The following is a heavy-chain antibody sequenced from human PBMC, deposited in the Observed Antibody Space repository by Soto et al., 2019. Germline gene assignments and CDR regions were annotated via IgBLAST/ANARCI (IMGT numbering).Heavy chain of an antibody. Sequence: QVQLVQSGAEVKKPGASVKVSCKASGYTFTSYAMHWVRQAPGQRLEWMGWINAGNGNTKYSQKFQGRVTMTRDTSASTAYMELSSLRSEDTAVYYCARDYYRTVPAAIFGACAFDIWGQGTMVTVSS. CDR2: INAGNGNT. V-gene: IGHV1-3*01. D-gene: IGHD2-2*01. CDR1: GYTFTSYA. J-gene: IGHJ3*02. CDR3: ARDYYRTVPAAIFGACAFDI.